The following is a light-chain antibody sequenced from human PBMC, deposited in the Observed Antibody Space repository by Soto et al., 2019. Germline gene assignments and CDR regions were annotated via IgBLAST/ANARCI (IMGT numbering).Light chain of an antibody. V-gene: IGKV1-13*02. CDR3: QQFDSYPIT. J-gene: IGKJ4*01. CDR2: GAS. CDR1: QGISSV. Sequence: AIQLTQSPSSLSASVGDRVTFNCRASQGISSVLAWYQQKPGKAPKLLVYGASSLQSGVPSRFSGSGSGTDFTLTISSLQPEDFATYFCQQFDSYPITVGGGNKVEIK.